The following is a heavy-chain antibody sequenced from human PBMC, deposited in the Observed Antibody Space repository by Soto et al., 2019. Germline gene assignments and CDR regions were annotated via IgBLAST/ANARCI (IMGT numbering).Heavy chain of an antibody. J-gene: IGHJ4*02. D-gene: IGHD2-8*02. V-gene: IGHV1-3*01. CDR1: GYTFTSYA. Sequence: ASVKVSCKASGYTFTSYAMHWVRQAPGQRLEWMGWINAGNGNTKRSQKFQDRVTISRDTSASTAYMELSSLRSEDTAVYYCARDKITGLFDYWGQGTLVTVSS. CDR2: INAGNGNT. CDR3: ARDKITGLFDY.